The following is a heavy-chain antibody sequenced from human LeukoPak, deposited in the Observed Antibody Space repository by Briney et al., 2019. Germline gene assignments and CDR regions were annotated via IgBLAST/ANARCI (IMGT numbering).Heavy chain of an antibody. CDR1: GYTFTGYY. J-gene: IGHJ6*03. CDR2: INPNSGGT. V-gene: IGHV1-2*02. D-gene: IGHD6-19*01. CDR3: ARRAVDNSYYYYMDV. Sequence: ASVKVSCKASGYTFTGYYMHWVRQAPGQGLEWMGWINPNSGGTNYAQKFQGRVTMTRDTSISTAYMELSRLRSDDTAVYYCARRAVDNSYYYYMDVWGKGTTVTVS.